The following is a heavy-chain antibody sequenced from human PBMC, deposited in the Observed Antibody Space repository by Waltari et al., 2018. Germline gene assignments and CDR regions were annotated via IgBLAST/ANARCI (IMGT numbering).Heavy chain of an antibody. CDR1: GGSISSYY. CDR2: IYTSGST. CDR3: ARDWSYYDFWSGLLGYYYYMDV. J-gene: IGHJ6*03. Sequence: QVQLQESGPGLLKPSETLSLTCTVSGGSISSYYWSWIRQPAGKGLEWIGRIYTSGSTNYNPSLKSRVTMSVDTSKNQFSLKLSSVTAADTAVYYCARDWSYYDFWSGLLGYYYYMDVWGKGTTVTISS. V-gene: IGHV4-4*07. D-gene: IGHD3-3*01.